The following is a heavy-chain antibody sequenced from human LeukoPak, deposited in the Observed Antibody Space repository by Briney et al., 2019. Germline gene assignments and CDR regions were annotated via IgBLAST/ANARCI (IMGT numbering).Heavy chain of an antibody. CDR2: ITSTSDDM. CDR3: ARTAGHYFDY. Sequence: GGSLRLSCAASGFTFRGYSMNWVRQFPGKGLEWVSFITSTSDDMLYADSVKGRFTISRDNAKNTLYLQMNSQRAEDTAVYFCARTAGHYFDYWGQGSLLTVSS. J-gene: IGHJ4*02. CDR1: GFTFRGYS. V-gene: IGHV3-21*06. D-gene: IGHD2-21*02.